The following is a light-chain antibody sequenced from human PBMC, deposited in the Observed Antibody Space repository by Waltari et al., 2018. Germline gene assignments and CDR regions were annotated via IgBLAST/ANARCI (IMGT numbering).Light chain of an antibody. J-gene: IGLJ3*02. V-gene: IGLV2-11*01. Sequence: QSALTQPRPVSGSPGQSVTISCTGTSSDVGRFNYVSWHQQHPGKAPKLMIYDVNKRPSGVPDRFSGSKSGNTASLTISGLQAEDEADYYCCSYAGSYTLVFGGGTKLTVL. CDR3: CSYAGSYTLV. CDR1: SSDVGRFNY. CDR2: DVN.